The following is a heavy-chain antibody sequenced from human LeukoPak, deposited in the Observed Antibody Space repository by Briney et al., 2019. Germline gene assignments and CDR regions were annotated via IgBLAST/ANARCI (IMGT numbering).Heavy chain of an antibody. CDR1: GGSFSGYY. V-gene: IGHV4-34*01. CDR2: INHSGST. Sequence: SETLSLTCAVYGGSFSGYYWSWIRQPPGKGLEWIGEINHSGSTNYNPSLKSRVTISVDTSKNQFSLKLSSVTAADTAVYYRARTWVGAHFDYWGQGTLVTVSS. D-gene: IGHD3-10*01. CDR3: ARTWVGAHFDY. J-gene: IGHJ4*02.